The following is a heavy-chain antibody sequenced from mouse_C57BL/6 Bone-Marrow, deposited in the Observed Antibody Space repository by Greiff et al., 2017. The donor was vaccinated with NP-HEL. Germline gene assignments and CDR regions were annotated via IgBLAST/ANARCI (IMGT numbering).Heavy chain of an antibody. CDR1: GYTFTSYW. CDR2: IDPSDSYT. J-gene: IGHJ2*01. D-gene: IGHD1-1*01. CDR3: ARNGFITTVVAYY. Sequence: QVQLQQPGAELVRPGTSVKLSCKASGYTFTSYWMHWVKQRPGQGLEWIGVIDPSDSYTNYNQKFKGKATLTVDTSSSTAYMQLSSLTSEDSAVXYCARNGFITTVVAYYWGQGTTLTVSS. V-gene: IGHV1-59*01.